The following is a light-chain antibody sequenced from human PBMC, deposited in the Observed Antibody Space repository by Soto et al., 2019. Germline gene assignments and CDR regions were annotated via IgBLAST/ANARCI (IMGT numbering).Light chain of an antibody. Sequence: EIVLTQSPGTLSLSPGERATLSCRASQSVASSNLAWYQQRSGQAPRLLIYGTSSRAIHTPDRFSGSGSGTDFTLTISDLDPEDFAVYFCQHFGNSLWTFGQGTKVEI. CDR1: QSVASSN. V-gene: IGKV3-20*01. J-gene: IGKJ1*01. CDR2: GTS. CDR3: QHFGNSLWT.